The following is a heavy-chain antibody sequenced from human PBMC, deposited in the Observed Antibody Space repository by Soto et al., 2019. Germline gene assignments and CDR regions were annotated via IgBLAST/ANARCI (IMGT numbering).Heavy chain of an antibody. CDR2: LYPNDSRV. CDR1: GYRFRSYW. J-gene: IGHJ5*02. CDR3: ERGNVENWFGP. V-gene: IGHV5-51*01. Sequence: GESLKISCQTSGYRFRSYWIVWVRQMPGKGLEWMGILYPNDSRVKYNPSVQGQVTMSVDRSISTACLQWSSLRASDTAVYFCERGNVENWFGPWGQGTPVTVSS.